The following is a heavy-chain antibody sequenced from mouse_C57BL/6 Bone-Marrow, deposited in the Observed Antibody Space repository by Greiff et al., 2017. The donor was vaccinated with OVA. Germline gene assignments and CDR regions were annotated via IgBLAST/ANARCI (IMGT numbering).Heavy chain of an antibody. V-gene: IGHV5-6*01. CDR2: LSSGGSYT. D-gene: IGHD1-1*01. CDR1: GFTFSSYG. J-gene: IGHJ3*01. CDR3: ARGDYGSSY. Sequence: EVQLVESGGDLVKPGGSLKLSCAASGFTFSSYGMSWVRQTPDKRLEWVATLSSGGSYTYYPDSVKGRFTISRDNAKNTLYLQMSSLKSEDTAMYYCARGDYGSSYWGQGTLVTVSA.